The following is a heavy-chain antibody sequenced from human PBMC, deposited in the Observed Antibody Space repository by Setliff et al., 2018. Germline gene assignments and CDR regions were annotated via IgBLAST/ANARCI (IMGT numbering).Heavy chain of an antibody. CDR1: GYTFTDYA. V-gene: IGHV1-3*01. CDR2: INPGNGNT. Sequence: ASVKVSCKASGYTFTDYAMHWVRQAPGQRLEWMGWINPGNGNTKYSQKFQGRVTITRDTSASTVYMELQSLRSDDTAVYYCVRSSAPQVVLAADFDFWGQGTPVTVSS. CDR3: VRSSAPQVVLAADFDF. J-gene: IGHJ4*02. D-gene: IGHD6-19*01.